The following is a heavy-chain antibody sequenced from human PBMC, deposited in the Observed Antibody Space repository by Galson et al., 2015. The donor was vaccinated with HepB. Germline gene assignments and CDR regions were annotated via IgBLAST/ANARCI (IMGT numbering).Heavy chain of an antibody. CDR1: GDSISSGGYS. V-gene: IGHV4-30-2*01. CDR2: IYHSGST. J-gene: IGHJ3*02. CDR3: ARGGYYDSSGPDAFDI. Sequence: SLTCAVSGDSISSGGYSWNWIRQPPGKGLEWIGYIYHSGSTYYNPSLKSRVTISVDRSKNQFSLKLSSVTAADTAVYYCARGGYYDSSGPDAFDIWGQGTMVTVSS. D-gene: IGHD3-22*01.